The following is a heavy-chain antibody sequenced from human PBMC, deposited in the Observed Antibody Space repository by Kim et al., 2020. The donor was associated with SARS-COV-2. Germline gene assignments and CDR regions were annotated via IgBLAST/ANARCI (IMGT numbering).Heavy chain of an antibody. CDR3: ARLEXTGIXGRGEXDP. J-gene: IGHJ5*02. CDR1: GGSISRSNSH. V-gene: IGHV4-39*01. CDR2: VYYSGST. D-gene: IGHD1-1*01. Sequence: SETLSLTCTVSGGSISRSNSHWGWIRQPPGKGLEWIGSVYYSGSTFYNPSLKSRVTISVXPSENXLSLKLTSLTAADTAVDYCARLEXTGIXGRGEXDPWXXGTLVTVSX.